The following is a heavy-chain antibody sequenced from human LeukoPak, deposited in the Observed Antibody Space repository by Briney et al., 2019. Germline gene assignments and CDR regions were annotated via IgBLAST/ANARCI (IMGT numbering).Heavy chain of an antibody. CDR2: INPNSGGT. CDR3: ARDNDSRDPPHFDY. J-gene: IGHJ4*02. D-gene: IGHD3-16*01. Sequence: ASVKVSCKSSGYTFRYYFLHWVRQAPGQGLEWMGWINPNSGGTKYAQKFQGRVTMTRDTSINTAYMELSSLRSDDTAVYYCARDNDSRDPPHFDYWGQGTLVTVSS. CDR1: GYTFRYYF. V-gene: IGHV1-2*02.